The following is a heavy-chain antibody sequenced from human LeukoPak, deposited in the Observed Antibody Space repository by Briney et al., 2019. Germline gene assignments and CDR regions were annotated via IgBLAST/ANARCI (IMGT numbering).Heavy chain of an antibody. J-gene: IGHJ4*02. Sequence: GGSLRLSCAASGFTFSKYSMHWVRQAPGRGLEWVSSISFSSTDIYYADSVMGRVTISRDNAKNSLYLQVNSLRAEDTAVYYCARYSGYDYFFDLWGQGTLVTVSS. V-gene: IGHV3-21*01. CDR1: GFTFSKYS. D-gene: IGHD5-12*01. CDR3: ARYSGYDYFFDL. CDR2: ISFSSTDI.